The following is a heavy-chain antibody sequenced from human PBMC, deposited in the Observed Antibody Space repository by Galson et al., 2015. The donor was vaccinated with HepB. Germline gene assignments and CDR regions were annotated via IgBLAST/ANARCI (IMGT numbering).Heavy chain of an antibody. CDR3: ARAGYHPYGHDL. CDR2: FHNSGRS. CDR1: GDSISRGGHS. J-gene: IGHJ3*01. D-gene: IGHD3-10*01. Sequence: TLSLTCDVSGDSISRGGHSWSWIRQPPGEGLEWIGYFHNSGRSYYKASLESRVAISVDTSNNRFSLKLTSVTAADTAIYYCARAGYHPYGHDLWGRGTVLTVSS. V-gene: IGHV4-30-4*07.